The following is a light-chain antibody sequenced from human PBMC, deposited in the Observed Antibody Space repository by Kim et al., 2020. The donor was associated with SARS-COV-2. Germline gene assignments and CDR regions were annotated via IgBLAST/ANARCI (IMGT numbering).Light chain of an antibody. CDR1: QAISNC. V-gene: IGKV1-27*01. CDR2: AAS. J-gene: IGKJ1*01. CDR3: QKYDRAPRT. Sequence: DIQMTQSPSSLSASVGDRVTITCRASQAISNCSAWYQQKPGKVPKLLVYAASALQSGVSSRFSGSGSGTDFTLTISSLQPEDVATYYCQKYDRAPRTFGQGTKVDIK.